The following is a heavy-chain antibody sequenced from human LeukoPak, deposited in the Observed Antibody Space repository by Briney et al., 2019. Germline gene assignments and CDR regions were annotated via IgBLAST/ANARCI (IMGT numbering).Heavy chain of an antibody. CDR2: IIPIFGTA. CDR1: GGTFNSYA. V-gene: IGHV1-69*05. D-gene: IGHD6-13*01. J-gene: IGHJ4*02. CDR3: ARPSYSSSWFIDY. Sequence: GASVKVSCKASGGTFNSYAISWVRQAPGQGLEWMGGIIPIFGTANYAQRFQGKVTITTDESMSTAYMELSGLRSEDTAVYYCARPSYSSSWFIDYWGQGTLVTVSS.